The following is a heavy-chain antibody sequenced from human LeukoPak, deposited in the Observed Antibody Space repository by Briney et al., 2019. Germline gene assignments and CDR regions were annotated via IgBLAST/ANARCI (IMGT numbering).Heavy chain of an antibody. CDR3: ARAGISAYYYYMDV. CDR1: GYTFTSYG. CDR2: ISAYNGDT. D-gene: IGHD6-25*01. V-gene: IGHV1-18*01. Sequence: ASVKVSCKASGYTFTSYGISWVRQAPGQGLEWMGWISAYNGDTNYAPKLQGRVTMTTDTSTSPAYMELRSLRSDDTAVYYCARAGISAYYYYMDVWGKGTTVTVSS. J-gene: IGHJ6*03.